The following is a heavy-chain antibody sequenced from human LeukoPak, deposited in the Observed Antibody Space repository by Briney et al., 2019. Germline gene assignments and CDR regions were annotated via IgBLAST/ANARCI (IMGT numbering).Heavy chain of an antibody. Sequence: KPSETLSLTCTVSGGSISSYYWSWIRQPPGKGLEWIGYIYYSGSTNYNPSLRSRVTMSVDTSKNQFSLRLSSVTAADTAVYYCARGASGNSGFDPWGQGTLVTVSS. CDR3: ARGASGNSGFDP. CDR2: IYYSGST. D-gene: IGHD4-23*01. V-gene: IGHV4-59*12. CDR1: GGSISSYY. J-gene: IGHJ5*02.